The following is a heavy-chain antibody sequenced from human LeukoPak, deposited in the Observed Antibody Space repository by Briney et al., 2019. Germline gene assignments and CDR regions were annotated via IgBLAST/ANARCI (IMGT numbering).Heavy chain of an antibody. Sequence: SETLSLTCTVSGGSISSSSYYWDWVRQPPGKGLEWIGNVYYGGNTFYNSSLESRVTISVDMCKNQFSLQLSSLTAADTPAYYWARQRADYFYPYFDVWGKGTSVTVSS. CDR2: VYYGGNT. V-gene: IGHV4-39*01. J-gene: IGHJ6*03. CDR1: GGSISSSSYY. CDR3: ARQRADYFYPYFDV.